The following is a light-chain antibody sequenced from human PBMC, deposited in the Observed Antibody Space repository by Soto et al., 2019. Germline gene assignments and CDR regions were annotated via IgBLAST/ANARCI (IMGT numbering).Light chain of an antibody. CDR3: QQGYSTPWT. Sequence: DIPMTQSPSSLSASVGDSVTISCRAGHSISNYLNWYKQRPGSAPELLIYAASSLQSGVPSRFSGSGSGTDFSLTISSLEAEDFATYYCQQGYSTPWTFGQGTRVEI. CDR2: AAS. CDR1: HSISNY. V-gene: IGKV1-39*01. J-gene: IGKJ1*01.